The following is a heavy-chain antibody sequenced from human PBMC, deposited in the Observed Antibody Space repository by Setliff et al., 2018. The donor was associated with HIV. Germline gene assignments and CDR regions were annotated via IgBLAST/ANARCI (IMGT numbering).Heavy chain of an antibody. CDR1: GGSISSYH. CDR3: ARGGKWLAFDY. J-gene: IGHJ4*02. Sequence: PSETLSLTCAVSGGSISSYHWSWIRQPPGKGLEWIGYIYFSGSTNYNPSLKNRVTISVDTSKIQFSLKLRSVTAADTAVYYCARGGKWLAFDYWGQGTLVTVSS. CDR2: IYFSGST. V-gene: IGHV4-59*13. D-gene: IGHD6-19*01.